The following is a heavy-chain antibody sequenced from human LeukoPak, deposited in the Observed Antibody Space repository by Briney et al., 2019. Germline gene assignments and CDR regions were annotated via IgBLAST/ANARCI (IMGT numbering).Heavy chain of an antibody. Sequence: GGSLRLSCAASGLSFSSYWMHWVRQAPGKGLVWVARINSDGSSASYADSVRGRFAVSIDNAKNTLYLQMNSLRGDDTAVYYCARGYCSGGSCYFNWFDPWGQGTLVTVSS. D-gene: IGHD2-15*01. J-gene: IGHJ5*02. CDR2: INSDGSSA. V-gene: IGHV3-74*01. CDR1: GLSFSSYW. CDR3: ARGYCSGGSCYFNWFDP.